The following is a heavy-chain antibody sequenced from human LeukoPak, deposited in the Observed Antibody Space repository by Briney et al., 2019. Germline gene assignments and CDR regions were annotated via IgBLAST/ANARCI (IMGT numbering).Heavy chain of an antibody. D-gene: IGHD2-2*02. CDR1: GYTFTGYY. V-gene: IGHV1-2*02. J-gene: IGHJ5*02. Sequence: ASVKVSCKASGYTFTGYYMHWVRQAPGQGLAWMGWINPNSGGTNYAQKFQGRVTITRDTSISTAYMELSRLRSDDTAVYYCARVRRVVVPAAIGGRFDPWGQGTLVTVSS. CDR2: INPNSGGT. CDR3: ARVRRVVVPAAIGGRFDP.